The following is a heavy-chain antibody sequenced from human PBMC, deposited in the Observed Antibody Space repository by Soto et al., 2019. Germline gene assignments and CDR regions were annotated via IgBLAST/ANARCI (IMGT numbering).Heavy chain of an antibody. CDR3: AVHLGQNYYTLDV. CDR1: DFTFSNFV. Sequence: EVQLLDSGGGLMRPGESLRLSCTGSDFTFSNFVMSWVRQVPGKVLEWLSCITASGGSTYYADSVKGRFSVSRDNSKNTLYLQLNSLEAQDTAVYHCAVHLGQNYYTLDVWGRGTTVHVSS. CDR2: ITASGGST. J-gene: IGHJ6*02. V-gene: IGHV3-23*01.